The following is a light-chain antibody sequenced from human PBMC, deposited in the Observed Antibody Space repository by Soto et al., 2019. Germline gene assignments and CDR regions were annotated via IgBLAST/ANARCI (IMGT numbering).Light chain of an antibody. CDR1: QSVTTN. CDR3: QHYNNWSAFT. CDR2: GAS. Sequence: EVVMTQFPATLSVSPGESATLSCRASQSVTTNLAWYQQRPGQAPRLLIYGASTRAAGVSARFSGSGSGTEFSLTINSLQSEDFAVYYCQHYNNWSAFTFGPGTTVDFK. V-gene: IGKV3-15*01. J-gene: IGKJ3*01.